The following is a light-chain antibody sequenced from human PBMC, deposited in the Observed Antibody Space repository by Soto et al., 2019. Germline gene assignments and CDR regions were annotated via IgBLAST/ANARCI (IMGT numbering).Light chain of an antibody. J-gene: IGKJ2*01. CDR1: QAISSY. CDR2: GAS. V-gene: IGKV1-9*01. CDR3: QQLNSYPA. Sequence: DIQLTQSPSFLSASVGDRVTITCRASQAISSYLAWYQQKPGKAPKLLIFGASTLQSGVPSRFSGSGFGTEFTLTISSLQPEDFATYYCQQLNSYPAFCQGTKLEIK.